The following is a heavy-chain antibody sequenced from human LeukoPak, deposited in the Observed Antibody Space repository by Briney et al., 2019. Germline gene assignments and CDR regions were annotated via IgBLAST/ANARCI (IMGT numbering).Heavy chain of an antibody. J-gene: IGHJ4*02. D-gene: IGHD6-19*01. CDR1: GFTFSSYW. V-gene: IGHV3-7*01. CDR2: IKQDGSEK. Sequence: GGSLRLSCAASGFTFSSYWMSWVRQAPGKGLEWVGNIKQDGSEKYYVDSVKGRFTISRDNAKNSLYLQMNSLRAEDTAVYYCARAGYSSGWYVPPGDYWGQGTLVTVSS. CDR3: ARAGYSSGWYVPPGDY.